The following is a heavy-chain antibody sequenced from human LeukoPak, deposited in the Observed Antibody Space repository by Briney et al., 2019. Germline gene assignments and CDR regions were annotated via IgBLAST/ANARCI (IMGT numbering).Heavy chain of an antibody. D-gene: IGHD6-6*01. V-gene: IGHV3-30*02. CDR2: IWYGGSNK. Sequence: GGSLRLSCAASGFTFNSFGMHWVRQAPGKGLEWVAVIWYGGSNKYYADSVKGRFTISRDNSKNTLYLQMNSLRAEDTAVYYCAKEEYSSSSNYYYYYYYMDVWGKGTTVTVSS. CDR1: GFTFNSFG. J-gene: IGHJ6*03. CDR3: AKEEYSSSSNYYYYYYYMDV.